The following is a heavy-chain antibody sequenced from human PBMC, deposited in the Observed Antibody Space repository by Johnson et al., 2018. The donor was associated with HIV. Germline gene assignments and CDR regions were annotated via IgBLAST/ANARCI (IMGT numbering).Heavy chain of an antibody. Sequence: QVQLVESVGGVVQPGTSLRLSCAASGFTFSSYALHWVRQAPGKGLEWVALISYDGTYKSYADSVKGRFTISRDNSNNTLYLQINSLRAEDTAVYYCAKEQGITMIVVVAVAFDIWGQGTMVTVSS. CDR2: ISYDGTYK. V-gene: IGHV3-30*04. D-gene: IGHD3-22*01. CDR3: AKEQGITMIVVVAVAFDI. J-gene: IGHJ3*02. CDR1: GFTFSSYA.